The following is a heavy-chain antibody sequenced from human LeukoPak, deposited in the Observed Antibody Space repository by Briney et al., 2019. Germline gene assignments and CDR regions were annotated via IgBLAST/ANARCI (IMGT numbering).Heavy chain of an antibody. CDR3: AGSARVEARAPEDSDD. D-gene: IGHD6-6*01. V-gene: IGHV4-4*07. CDR1: GGSISSYY. CDR2: IYTSGST. J-gene: IGHJ4*01. Sequence: SETLSLTCTVSGGSISSYYWSWIRQPAGKGLERIGRIYTSGSTNYNPFLKSRVTMSVDASKNQFSLKLRSMLGADTAVVYCAGSARVEARAPEDSDDGGERTLVTVPS.